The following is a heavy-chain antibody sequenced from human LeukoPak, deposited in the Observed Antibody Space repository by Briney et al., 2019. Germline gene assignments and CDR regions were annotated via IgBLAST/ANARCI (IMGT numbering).Heavy chain of an antibody. CDR3: ARHQRIERMRYFDL. V-gene: IGHV5-51*01. Sequence: GESLKISCKGSGYRFSSYWIGWVRQMPGKGPEWMGIIHCGDSNTRYSPSFQGQVTISADKSINTAYLQWSSLKASDTAMYYCARHQRIERMRYFDLWGRGTLVTVSS. CDR2: IHCGDSNT. D-gene: IGHD1-1*01. CDR1: GYRFSSYW. J-gene: IGHJ2*01.